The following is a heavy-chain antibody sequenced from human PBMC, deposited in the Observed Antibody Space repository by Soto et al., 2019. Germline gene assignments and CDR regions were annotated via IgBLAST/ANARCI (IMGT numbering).Heavy chain of an antibody. Sequence: ASVKVSCKASGYTFTSYAMHWVRQAPGQRLEWMGWINAGNGNTKYSQKFQGRVTMTTDTSTSTAYMELRSLRSDDTAVYYCARDFPTVTNNWGQGTLVTAPQ. CDR1: GYTFTSYA. CDR2: INAGNGNT. J-gene: IGHJ4*02. V-gene: IGHV1-3*01. D-gene: IGHD4-17*01. CDR3: ARDFPTVTNN.